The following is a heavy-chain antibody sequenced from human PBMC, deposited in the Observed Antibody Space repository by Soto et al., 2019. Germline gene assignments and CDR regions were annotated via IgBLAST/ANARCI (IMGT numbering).Heavy chain of an antibody. Sequence: GSVKVYCKASGYTFTSYGISLVRQAPGRGLEWMGWISAYNGNTNYAQKLQGRVTMTTDTSTSTAYMELRSLRSDDTAVYYCARDREDIVLMVYAIGWFDPWGQGTLVTVSS. CDR3: ARDREDIVLMVYAIGWFDP. CDR2: ISAYNGNT. V-gene: IGHV1-18*01. CDR1: GYTFTSYG. D-gene: IGHD2-8*01. J-gene: IGHJ5*02.